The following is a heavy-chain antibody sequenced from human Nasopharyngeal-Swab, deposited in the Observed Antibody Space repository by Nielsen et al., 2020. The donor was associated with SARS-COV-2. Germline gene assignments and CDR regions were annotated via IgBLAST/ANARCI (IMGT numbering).Heavy chain of an antibody. V-gene: IGHV3-7*01. J-gene: IGHJ2*01. CDR2: INQDGSEK. CDR1: GFTFSSYW. Sequence: GESLKISCAASGFTFSSYWVTWVRQAPGKGLEWVANINQDGSEKYYVDSVKGRFTISRDNAKNSLYLQVNSLRAEDTAVYYCARDPLSSWQAIGNWYFDLWGRGTLVTVSS. D-gene: IGHD6-13*01. CDR3: ARDPLSSWQAIGNWYFDL.